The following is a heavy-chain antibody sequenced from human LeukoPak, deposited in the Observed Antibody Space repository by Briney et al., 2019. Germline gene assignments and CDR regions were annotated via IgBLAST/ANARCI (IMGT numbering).Heavy chain of an antibody. Sequence: GGSLRLSCAASGFTFSSYWMSWVRQAPGKGLEWVANIKQDGSEKYYVDSVKGRFTISRDNAKNSLYLQMNGLRAVDTAVYYCARGDDFWGSPADYWGQGTLVTVSS. J-gene: IGHJ4*02. CDR3: ARGDDFWGSPADY. V-gene: IGHV3-7*01. CDR2: IKQDGSEK. D-gene: IGHD3-3*01. CDR1: GFTFSSYW.